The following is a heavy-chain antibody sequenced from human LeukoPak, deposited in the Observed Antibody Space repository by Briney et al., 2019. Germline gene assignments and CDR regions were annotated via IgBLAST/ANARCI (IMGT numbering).Heavy chain of an antibody. Sequence: QPGRSLRLYCAASGFTFSRYGLHWVRQAPGKGLDWVAVIANDGKDKKYADSVKGRFSISRDNSKSTLYLQMNSLRAEDTGVYYCAKDQQVGAAAYYFDSWGQGTLVTVPS. CDR3: AKDQQVGAAAYYFDS. CDR1: GFTFSRYG. V-gene: IGHV3-30*18. D-gene: IGHD6-13*01. CDR2: IANDGKDK. J-gene: IGHJ4*02.